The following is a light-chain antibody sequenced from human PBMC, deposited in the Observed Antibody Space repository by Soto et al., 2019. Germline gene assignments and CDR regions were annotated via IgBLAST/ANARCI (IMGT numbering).Light chain of an antibody. CDR2: EGT. V-gene: IGLV2-23*01. CDR3: CSYAGSRTLV. CDR1: SSDVGNYNL. Sequence: QSALPQPASVSGSPGQSITISCTGTSSDVGNYNLVSWYQQHPGKAPKLMICEGTKRPSGVSNRFSGSKSGNTASLTISGLQAEDEADYYCCSYAGSRTLVFGGGTKLTVL. J-gene: IGLJ2*01.